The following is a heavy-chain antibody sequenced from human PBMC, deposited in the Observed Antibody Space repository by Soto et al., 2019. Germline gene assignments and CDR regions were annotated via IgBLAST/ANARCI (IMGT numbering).Heavy chain of an antibody. CDR1: GGSISSSNW. V-gene: IGHV4-4*02. CDR3: ARDGQSSSGSPSEDYYYYGMDV. J-gene: IGHJ6*02. Sequence: QVQLQESGPGLVKPSGTLSLTCAVSGGSISSSNWWSWVRQPPGKGLEWIGEIYHSGSTNYNPSLKSRVTISVDKSKNQFSLKLSSVTAADTAVYYCARDGQSSSGSPSEDYYYYGMDVWGQGTTVTVSS. CDR2: IYHSGST. D-gene: IGHD6-19*01.